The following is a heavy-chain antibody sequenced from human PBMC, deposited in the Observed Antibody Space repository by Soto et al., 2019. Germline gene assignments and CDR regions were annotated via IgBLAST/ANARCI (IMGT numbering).Heavy chain of an antibody. J-gene: IGHJ6*03. CDR1: GDSVSSNSAA. D-gene: IGHD3-16*01. CDR2: TYYRSNWYS. V-gene: IGHV6-1*01. Sequence: SLTCAISGDSVSSNSAAWNWIRQSPSRGLEWLGRTYYRSNWYSDYAVSVKSRITINADTSKNQFSLQLSSEIPEDTAVYYCARDMGGYMDVWGKGTTVTVSS. CDR3: ARDMGGYMDV.